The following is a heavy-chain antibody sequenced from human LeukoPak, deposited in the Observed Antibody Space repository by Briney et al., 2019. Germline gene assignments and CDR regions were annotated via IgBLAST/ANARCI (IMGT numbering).Heavy chain of an antibody. Sequence: SVKVSCNASGGTFSSYAISWVRQAPGQGLEWMGGIIPIFGTANYAQKFQGRVTVTADESTSTAYMELSSLRSEDTAVYYCAIVCPSCPLDAFDIWGQGTMVTVSS. D-gene: IGHD2-2*01. V-gene: IGHV1-69*13. CDR1: GGTFSSYA. CDR2: IIPIFGTA. J-gene: IGHJ3*02. CDR3: AIVCPSCPLDAFDI.